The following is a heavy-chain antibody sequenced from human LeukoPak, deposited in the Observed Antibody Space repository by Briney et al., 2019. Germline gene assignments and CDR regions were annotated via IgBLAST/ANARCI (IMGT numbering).Heavy chain of an antibody. CDR3: AKQQKGAADGIVFDY. CDR1: GGTIWRLN. J-gene: IGHJ4*02. V-gene: IGHV4-4*07. CDR2: IYSSGDT. D-gene: IGHD3-16*02. Sequence: PSETLSLTCTVSGGTIWRLNWVCLGQPAGKGLEWIGRIYSSGDTNYNPSLKSRLTMSVDTSKNQFSFNMSSVTAADTAVYYCAKQQKGAADGIVFDYWGQGTLVTVSS.